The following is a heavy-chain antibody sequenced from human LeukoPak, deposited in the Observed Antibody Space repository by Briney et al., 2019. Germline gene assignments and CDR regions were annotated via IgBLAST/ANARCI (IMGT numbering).Heavy chain of an antibody. J-gene: IGHJ4*02. CDR2: TIPIFGTA. CDR3: ARAYSGYDFFDY. D-gene: IGHD5-12*01. V-gene: IGHV1-69*13. Sequence: SVKVSCKASGGTFSRYAISWVRQAPGQGLEWMGGTIPIFGTANYAQKFQGRVTITADESTSTAYMEVSSLRSEDTAVYYCARAYSGYDFFDYWGQGILVTVSS. CDR1: GGTFSRYA.